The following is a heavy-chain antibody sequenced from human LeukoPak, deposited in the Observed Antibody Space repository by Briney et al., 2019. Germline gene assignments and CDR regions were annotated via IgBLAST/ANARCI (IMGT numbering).Heavy chain of an antibody. CDR1: GGSISGYY. CDR3: ARGRWLQLMIFDY. Sequence: KPSETLSLTCTVSGGSISGYYWSWIRQPPGKGLEWIGYIHYSGSTNHNPSLKSRLTISVDTSKNQFSLKMNSVTAADTAVYHCARGRWLQLMIFDYWGQGTLVTVSS. D-gene: IGHD5-24*01. CDR2: IHYSGST. J-gene: IGHJ4*02. V-gene: IGHV4-59*01.